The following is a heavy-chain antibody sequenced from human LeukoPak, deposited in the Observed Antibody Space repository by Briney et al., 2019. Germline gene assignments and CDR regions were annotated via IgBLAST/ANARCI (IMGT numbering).Heavy chain of an antibody. CDR3: ARADIAVAAPSDY. Sequence: ASVKVSCKASGGTFSSYTISWVRQAPGQRREWMGRIIPILGIANYAQKFQGRVTITADKSTSTAYMELSSLRSEDTAVYYCARADIAVAAPSDYWGQGTLVTVSS. D-gene: IGHD6-19*01. J-gene: IGHJ4*02. V-gene: IGHV1-69*02. CDR2: IIPILGIA. CDR1: GGTFSSYT.